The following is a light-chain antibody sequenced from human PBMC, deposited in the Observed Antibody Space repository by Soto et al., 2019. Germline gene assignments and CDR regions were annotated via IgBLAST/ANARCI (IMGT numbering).Light chain of an antibody. J-gene: IGKJ5*01. Sequence: EIVMTQSPATLSVSPGERGTLSCRASQSVGNDLAWYQQKPGQAPRLLISGASTRATGIPARFSGSGSGTDFTLTISSLEPEDFAVYYCQQRSNWPPTFGQGTRLEIK. CDR2: GAS. CDR1: QSVGND. V-gene: IGKV3-11*01. CDR3: QQRSNWPPT.